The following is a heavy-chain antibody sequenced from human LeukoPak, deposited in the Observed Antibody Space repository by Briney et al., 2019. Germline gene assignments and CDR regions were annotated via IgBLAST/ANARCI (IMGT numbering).Heavy chain of an antibody. D-gene: IGHD2-2*02. V-gene: IGHV1-2*02. CDR1: GYTFTGYY. CDR3: ARDGGYCSSTSCYTRRVWFDP. J-gene: IGHJ5*02. Sequence: ASVKVSCKASGYTFTGYYMHWVRQAPGQGLEWMGWINPNSGGTSYAQKFQGRVTMTRDTSISTAYMELSRLRSDDTAVYYCARDGGYCSSTSCYTRRVWFDPWGQGTLVTVSS. CDR2: INPNSGGT.